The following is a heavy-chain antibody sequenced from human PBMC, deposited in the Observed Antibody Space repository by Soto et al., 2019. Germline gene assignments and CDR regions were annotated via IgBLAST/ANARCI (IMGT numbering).Heavy chain of an antibody. CDR2: INRGNGNT. CDR1: GYSFSTHS. CDR3: ARGKGMEENYYHYGMDV. J-gene: IGHJ6*02. V-gene: IGHV1-3*01. D-gene: IGHD1-1*01. Sequence: SVKVSCKASGYSFSTHSIHWGRQAPGQGLEWMGWINRGNGNTKYSQKFRDRVTITRDASASTGYMELSSLRSEDTAVYYCARGKGMEENYYHYGMDVWGQGTTVTVSS.